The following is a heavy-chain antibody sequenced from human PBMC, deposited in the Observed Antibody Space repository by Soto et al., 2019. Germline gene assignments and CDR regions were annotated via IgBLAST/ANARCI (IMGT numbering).Heavy chain of an antibody. CDR3: ARGSADNTAIAHPYDY. V-gene: IGHV1-69*13. D-gene: IGHD5-18*01. CDR1: GGTFRTYA. J-gene: IGHJ4*02. CDR2: IIPIFGKA. Sequence: SVKVSCKASGGTFRTYAISWVRQAPGQGLEWMGGIIPIFGKANYAQKFQGRVSITADESTSTAYMELRSLRSEDTAVFYCARGSADNTAIAHPYDYWGQGTLVTVSS.